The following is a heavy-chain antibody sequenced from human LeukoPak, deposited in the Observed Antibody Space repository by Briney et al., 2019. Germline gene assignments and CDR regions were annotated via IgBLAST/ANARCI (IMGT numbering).Heavy chain of an antibody. Sequence: PGGSLRLSCAASGFTFSSYAMHWVRQAPGKGLEWVAVISYDGSNKYYADSVKGRFTISRDNSKNTLYLQMNSLRAEDTAVYYCARDRGVRGVILHYFDYWGQGTLVTVSS. J-gene: IGHJ4*02. CDR1: GFTFSSYA. V-gene: IGHV3-30-3*01. CDR3: ARDRGVRGVILHYFDY. CDR2: ISYDGSNK. D-gene: IGHD3-10*01.